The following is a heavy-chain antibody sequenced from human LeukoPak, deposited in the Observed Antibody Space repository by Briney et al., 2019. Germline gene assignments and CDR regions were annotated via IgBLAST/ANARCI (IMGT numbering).Heavy chain of an antibody. V-gene: IGHV3-21*01. Sequence: GGSLRLSCAASGFTFSSYSMSWVRQAPGKGLECVSSISSSSSYIYYADSVKGRFTISRENAKNSLYLQINSLRAEDTAVYYCARVSSSSWYPEYYYMDVWGKGTTVTVSS. D-gene: IGHD6-13*01. CDR1: GFTFSSYS. CDR3: ARVSSSSWYPEYYYMDV. CDR2: ISSSSSYI. J-gene: IGHJ6*03.